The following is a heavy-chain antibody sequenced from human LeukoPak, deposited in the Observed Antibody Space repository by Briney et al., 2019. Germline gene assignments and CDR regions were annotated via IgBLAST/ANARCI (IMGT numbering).Heavy chain of an antibody. J-gene: IGHJ5*02. D-gene: IGHD4-11*01. CDR1: GYTFTGYY. CDR3: ARNTVTTFSWFDP. CDR2: IIPILGIA. Sequence: SVKVSCKASGYTFTGYYMHWVRQAPGQGLEWMGRIIPILGIANYAQKFQGRVTITADKSTSTAYMELSSLRSEDTAVYYCARNTVTTFSWFDPWGQGTLVTVSS. V-gene: IGHV1-69*02.